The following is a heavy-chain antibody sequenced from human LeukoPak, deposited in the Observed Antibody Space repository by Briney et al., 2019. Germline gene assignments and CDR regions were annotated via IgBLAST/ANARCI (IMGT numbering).Heavy chain of an antibody. J-gene: IGHJ4*02. Sequence: PGGSLRLSCAASGFTFSSYAMSWVRQAPGKGLEWVSAISGGDGGTYYADSVKGRFTISRDKSKHTLFLQMNSLGAEDTAVYYCARSGTTVTYFDYWGQGTLVTVSS. V-gene: IGHV3-23*01. CDR2: ISGGDGGT. CDR1: GFTFSSYA. D-gene: IGHD4-17*01. CDR3: ARSGTTVTYFDY.